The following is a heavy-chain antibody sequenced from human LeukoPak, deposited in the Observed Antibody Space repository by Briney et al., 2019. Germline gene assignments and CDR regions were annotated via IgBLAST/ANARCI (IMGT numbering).Heavy chain of an antibody. J-gene: IGHJ6*03. CDR3: AAQSPAKGYYYYMDV. Sequence: SETLSLTCTVSGGSISSSSYYWGWIRQPPGKGLEWIGSIYYSGSTYYNPSLKSRVTISVGTSKNQFSLKLSSVTAADTAVYYCAAQSPAKGYYYYMDVWGKGTTVTVSS. CDR1: GGSISSSSYY. CDR2: IYYSGST. V-gene: IGHV4-39*01.